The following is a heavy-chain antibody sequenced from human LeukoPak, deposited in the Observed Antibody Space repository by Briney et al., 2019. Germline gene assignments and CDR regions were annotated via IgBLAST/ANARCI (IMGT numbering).Heavy chain of an antibody. CDR2: IYYSGST. CDR3: ARESREASSTWDNWFDP. J-gene: IGHJ5*02. Sequence: SETLSLTCTVSGDSISNSFYYWGWIRQPPGRGLEWIGSIYYSGSTYYNPSLKSRVTISVDTSKNQFSLNLNSVTAADTAVYYCARESREASSTWDNWFDPWGQGTLVTVSS. V-gene: IGHV4-39*07. CDR1: GDSISNSFYY. D-gene: IGHD6-13*01.